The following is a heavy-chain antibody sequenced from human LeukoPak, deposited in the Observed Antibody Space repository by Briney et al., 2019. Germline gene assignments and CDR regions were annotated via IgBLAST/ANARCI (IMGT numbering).Heavy chain of an antibody. CDR2: ITSSSRTI. D-gene: IGHD4-11*01. Sequence: PGGSLRLSCAASGFTFSSYEMNWVRQAPGKGLEWVSYITSSSRTISYADSVKGRFTISRDDSKNTAYLQMNSLKTEDTAVYYCTRHAVDYWGQGTQVTVSS. J-gene: IGHJ4*02. V-gene: IGHV3-48*01. CDR3: TRHAVDY. CDR1: GFTFSSYE.